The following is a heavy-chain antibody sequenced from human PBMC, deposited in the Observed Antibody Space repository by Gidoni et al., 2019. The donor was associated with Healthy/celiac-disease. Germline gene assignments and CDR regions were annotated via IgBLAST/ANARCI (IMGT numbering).Heavy chain of an antibody. Sequence: QLQLQESGPGLVKPSETLSLTCTVPGGSISSSSYYWGWIRQPPGKGLEWIGSIYYSGSTYYNPSLKSRVTISVDTSKNQFSLKLSSVTAADTAVYYCARHTVAYYYYGMDVWGQGTTVTVSS. CDR3: ARHTVAYYYYGMDV. CDR2: IYYSGST. V-gene: IGHV4-39*01. CDR1: GGSISSSSYY. J-gene: IGHJ6*02. D-gene: IGHD4-17*01.